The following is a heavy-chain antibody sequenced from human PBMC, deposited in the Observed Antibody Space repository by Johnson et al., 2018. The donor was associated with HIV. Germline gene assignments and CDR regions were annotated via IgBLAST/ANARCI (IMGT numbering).Heavy chain of an antibody. V-gene: IGHV3-11*04. CDR3: ARDESGYDEGFDAFDI. Sequence: QVQLVESGGGLVKPGASLRLSCAASGFTFSDYYMSWIRQAPGKGLEWVSYISSSGNTIYYADSVKGRFTISRDNAKNSLYLQMNSLRVEDTAVYYCARDESGYDEGFDAFDIWGQGTMVTVSS. J-gene: IGHJ3*02. D-gene: IGHD5-12*01. CDR2: ISSSGNTI. CDR1: GFTFSDYY.